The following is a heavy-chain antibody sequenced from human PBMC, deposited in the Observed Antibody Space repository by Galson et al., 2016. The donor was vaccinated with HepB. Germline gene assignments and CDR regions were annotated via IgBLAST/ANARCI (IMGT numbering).Heavy chain of an antibody. CDR1: GFSFSGYY. V-gene: IGHV3-23*01. CDR2: SSGTGATT. D-gene: IGHD5-24*01. J-gene: IGHJ3*02. CDR3: TRDGYNHIAFDI. Sequence: SLRLSCAASGFSFSGYYMTWIRQAPGKGLEWVSSSSGTGATTYYADSVKGRFTISRDNLRNTLYLQLDSLRAEDTALYYCTRDGYNHIAFDIWGQGTLVTVAS.